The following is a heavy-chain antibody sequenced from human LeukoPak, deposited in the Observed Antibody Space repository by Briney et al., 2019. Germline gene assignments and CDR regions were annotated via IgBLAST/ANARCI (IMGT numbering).Heavy chain of an antibody. J-gene: IGHJ5*02. D-gene: IGHD4-17*01. CDR2: IHTSGDT. V-gene: IGHV3-53*01. CDR1: GLTGSHNY. Sequence: GGSLRLSCAASGLTGSHNYVSWVRQAPGKGLEWVPAIHTSGDTCYADSVKGRFTISRDTSKNTLYLQINSLRVEDTAVYYCIVFGDSNHWGQGTLVTVSS. CDR3: IVFGDSNH.